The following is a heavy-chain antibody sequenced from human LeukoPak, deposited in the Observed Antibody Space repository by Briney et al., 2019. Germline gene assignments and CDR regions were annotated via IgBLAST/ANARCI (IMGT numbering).Heavy chain of an antibody. Sequence: ASVKVSCKASGYTFTSYDINWVRQATGQGLEWKGWMNPNSGNTGYAQKFQGRVTMTRNTSISTAYMELSSLSSEDTAVYYCARGPISSSWKGGFDYWGQGTLVTVSS. D-gene: IGHD6-13*01. CDR1: GYTFTSYD. CDR3: ARGPISSSWKGGFDY. V-gene: IGHV1-8*01. CDR2: MNPNSGNT. J-gene: IGHJ4*02.